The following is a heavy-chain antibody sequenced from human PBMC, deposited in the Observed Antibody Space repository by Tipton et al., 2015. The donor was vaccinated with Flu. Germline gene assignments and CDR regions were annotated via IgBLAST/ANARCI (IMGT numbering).Heavy chain of an antibody. CDR3: AKGGRDGYHTPYFDY. CDR1: GFTFSNYA. J-gene: IGHJ4*02. CDR2: ISPNGGST. Sequence: CAVSGFTFSNYAMSWVRQAPGKGLEWISIISPNGGSTYYADSVKGRFTISRDNSKSTLFLQMNSLRAEDSAVYYCAKGGRDGYHTPYFDYWGQGTLVTVSS. V-gene: IGHV3-23*01. D-gene: IGHD5-24*01.